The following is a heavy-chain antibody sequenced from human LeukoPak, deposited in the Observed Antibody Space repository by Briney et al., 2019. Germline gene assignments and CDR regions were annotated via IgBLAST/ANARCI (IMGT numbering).Heavy chain of an antibody. D-gene: IGHD6-13*01. CDR2: LYYSGST. V-gene: IGHV4-59*12. J-gene: IGHJ6*03. CDR3: AREVADSISWYVGSYYYYMDV. CDR1: GGSISNYY. Sequence: SESLSLTCTVSGGSISNYYWSWVRQPPGKGLEWGGYLYYSGSTNYNPSVKGRVTMSVATSKNQFSLKLSSVTAADTAVYYCAREVADSISWYVGSYYYYMDVWGKGTTVTVSS.